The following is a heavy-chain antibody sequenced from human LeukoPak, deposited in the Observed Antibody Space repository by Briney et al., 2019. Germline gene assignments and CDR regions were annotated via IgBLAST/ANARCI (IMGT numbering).Heavy chain of an antibody. V-gene: IGHV4-34*01. CDR2: INHSGST. Sequence: SETLSLTCAVYGGSFSGYYWSWIRQPPGKGLEWIGEINHSGSTNYNPSLKSRVTISVDTSKNHFSLKLSSVTAADTALYYCARGMITFGGALDYWGQGTLVTVSS. J-gene: IGHJ4*02. CDR3: ARGMITFGGALDY. CDR1: GGSFSGYY. D-gene: IGHD3-16*01.